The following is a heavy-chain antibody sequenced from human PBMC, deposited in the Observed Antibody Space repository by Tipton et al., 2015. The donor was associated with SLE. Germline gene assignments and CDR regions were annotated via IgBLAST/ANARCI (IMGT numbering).Heavy chain of an antibody. J-gene: IGHJ5*02. CDR3: ARHSPSSGWFDP. Sequence: TLSLTCAVSGYSISSGYYWGWICQPPGKGLEWIESIYYSGSTYYNPSLKSRVTISVDTSKNQFSLKLSSVTAADTAVYYCARHSPSSGWFDPWGQGTLVTVSS. CDR2: IYYSGST. CDR1: GYSISSGYY. V-gene: IGHV4-38-2*01.